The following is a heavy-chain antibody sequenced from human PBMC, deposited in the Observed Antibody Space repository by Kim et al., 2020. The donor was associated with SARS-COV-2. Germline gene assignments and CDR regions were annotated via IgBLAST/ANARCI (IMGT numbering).Heavy chain of an antibody. J-gene: IGHJ4*02. CDR2: ISYDGSNK. Sequence: GGSLRLSCAASGFTFSSYGMHWVRQAPGKGLEWVAVISYDGSNKYYADSVKGRFTISRDNSKNTLYLQMNSLRAEDTAVYYCARGKEGHFDYWGQGTLVTVSS. V-gene: IGHV3-33*05. CDR1: GFTFSSYG. CDR3: ARGKEGHFDY.